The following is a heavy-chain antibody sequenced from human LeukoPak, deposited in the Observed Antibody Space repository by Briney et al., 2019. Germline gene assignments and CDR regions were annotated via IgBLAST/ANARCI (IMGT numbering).Heavy chain of an antibody. CDR2: IYPGDSDT. D-gene: IGHD1-26*01. CDR1: GYSFTTYW. Sequence: PGESLKISCKGSGYSFTTYWIAWVRQMPGKGLEWMGVIYPGDSDTRYSPSFQGQVTLSADKSISTAYLQWSSLKASDTAIYYYARALVGAATLSYWGQGTLVTVSS. J-gene: IGHJ4*02. CDR3: ARALVGAATLSY. V-gene: IGHV5-51*01.